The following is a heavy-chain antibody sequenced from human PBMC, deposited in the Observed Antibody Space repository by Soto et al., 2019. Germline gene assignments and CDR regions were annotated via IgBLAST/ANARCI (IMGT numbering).Heavy chain of an antibody. CDR3: ARDREGGYSYGSFQH. D-gene: IGHD5-18*01. Sequence: QVQLVQSGAEVKKPGASVKVSCKASGYTFTSYYMHWVRQAPGQGLEWMGIINPSGGSTSYAQKFQGRVTMPRDTSTSTVYMELSSLSSEDTAVYYCARDREGGYSYGSFQHWGQGTLVTVSS. V-gene: IGHV1-46*03. CDR2: INPSGGST. CDR1: GYTFTSYY. J-gene: IGHJ1*01.